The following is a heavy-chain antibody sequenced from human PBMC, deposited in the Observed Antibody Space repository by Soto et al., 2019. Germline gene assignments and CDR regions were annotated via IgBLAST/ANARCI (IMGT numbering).Heavy chain of an antibody. CDR1: GGTFSSYA. D-gene: IGHD2-15*01. J-gene: IGHJ6*02. Sequence: QVQLVQSGAEVKKPGSSVKVSCKASGGTFSSYAISWVRQAPGQGLEWMGGIIPIFGTANYAQKFQGRVTITADESTSTAYRELSSLRSEDTAVYYCARASYCSGGSCYSMNYYYYGMDVWGQGTTVTVSS. CDR3: ARASYCSGGSCYSMNYYYYGMDV. V-gene: IGHV1-69*01. CDR2: IIPIFGTA.